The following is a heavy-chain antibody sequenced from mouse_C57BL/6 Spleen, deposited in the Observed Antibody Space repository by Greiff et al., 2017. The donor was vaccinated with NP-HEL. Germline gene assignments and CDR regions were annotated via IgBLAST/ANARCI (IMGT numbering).Heavy chain of an antibody. J-gene: IGHJ2*01. V-gene: IGHV1-55*01. CDR3: ASLYYYGSSLDY. Sequence: QVQLQQPGAELVKPGASVKMSCKASGSTFTSYWITWVKQRPGQGLAWIGDIYPGSGITNYNEKFKSKATLTVDTSSSTAYMQLSSLTSEDSAVYYCASLYYYGSSLDYWGQGTTLTVSS. CDR2: IYPGSGIT. CDR1: GSTFTSYW. D-gene: IGHD1-1*01.